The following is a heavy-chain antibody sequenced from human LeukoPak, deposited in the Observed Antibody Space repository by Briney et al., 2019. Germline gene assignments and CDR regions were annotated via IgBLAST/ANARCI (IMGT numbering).Heavy chain of an antibody. J-gene: IGHJ4*02. CDR2: IYSGGST. Sequence: GGSLRLSCAASGFTVSSNYMSWVRQAPGKGLEWVSVIYSGGSTYYTESVKGRFTIARDNSKNTVYLQMNSLRAEDTAVYYCAKDGVLMGIAYWGQGTLVTVSS. D-gene: IGHD6-13*01. CDR3: AKDGVLMGIAY. CDR1: GFTVSSNY. V-gene: IGHV3-53*01.